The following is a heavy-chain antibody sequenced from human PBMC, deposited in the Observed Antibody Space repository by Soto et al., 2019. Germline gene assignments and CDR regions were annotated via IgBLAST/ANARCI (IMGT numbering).Heavy chain of an antibody. Sequence: PGGSLRLSCAASGFTFSDYYMSWIRQAPGKGLEWVSYISSSSGYTNYADSVKGRFTISRDNAKNSLCLQMNSLRAEDTAVYYCARGPFGELERRMWFDPWGQGTLVTVSS. CDR3: ARGPFGELERRMWFDP. D-gene: IGHD1-1*01. CDR2: ISSSSGYT. J-gene: IGHJ5*02. CDR1: GFTFSDYY. V-gene: IGHV3-11*06.